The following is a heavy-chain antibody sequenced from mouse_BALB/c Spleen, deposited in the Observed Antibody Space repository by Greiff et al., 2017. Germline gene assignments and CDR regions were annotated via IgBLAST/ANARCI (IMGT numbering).Heavy chain of an antibody. J-gene: IGHJ4*01. CDR2: ILPGSGST. D-gene: IGHD2-1*01. CDR3: ARPYGNYVGAMDY. Sequence: VQLQQSGAELMKPGASVKISCKATGYTFSSYWIEWVKQRPGHGLEWIGEILPGSGSTNYNEKFKGKATFTADTSSNTAYMQLSSLTSEDSAVYYCARPYGNYVGAMDYWGQGTSVTVSS. V-gene: IGHV1-9*01. CDR1: GYTFSSYW.